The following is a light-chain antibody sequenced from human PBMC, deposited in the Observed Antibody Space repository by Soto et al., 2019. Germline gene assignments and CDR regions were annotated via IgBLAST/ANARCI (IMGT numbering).Light chain of an antibody. CDR3: SSDAGTFVL. V-gene: IGLV2-8*01. Sequence: QSVLTQPPSASGSHGQSVSISCTGASSDVGSYNSVSWYQQFPGKAPKLIIYEVTNRPAGVPDRFSGSKSANTASLTVSGLQAEDEADYFCSSDAGTFVLFGAGTKLTVL. CDR2: EVT. CDR1: SSDVGSYNS. J-gene: IGLJ2*01.